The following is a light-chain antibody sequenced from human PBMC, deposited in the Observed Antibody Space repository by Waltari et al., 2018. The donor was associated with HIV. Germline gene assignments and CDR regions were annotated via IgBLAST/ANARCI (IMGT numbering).Light chain of an antibody. CDR1: QSIGPW. V-gene: IGKV1-5*03. Sequence: DIQMTQSPSTLSASVRDRVTITCRASQSIGPWLAWYKQRPGRAPNLLIYEASSLESGVPSRFSGSGSGTEFTLTINSLQPYDFSTYYCQQYYIYPRTFGQGTKVEIK. CDR3: QQYYIYPRT. J-gene: IGKJ1*01. CDR2: EAS.